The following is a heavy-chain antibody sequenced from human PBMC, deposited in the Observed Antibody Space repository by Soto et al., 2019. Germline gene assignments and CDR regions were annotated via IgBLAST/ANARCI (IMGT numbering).Heavy chain of an antibody. CDR1: GFTFRSYV. CDR3: ARWTPTGRLDV. V-gene: IGHV3-30*19. CDR2: TSYDGSDK. Sequence: QVQLVESGGGVVQPGTSLRVSCVGSGFTFRSYVIHWVRQAPGKGLEWVDLTSYDGSDKYYGDSVRGRFTISRANSRNTVVLQMARLRVEDTDLCCCARWTPTGRLDVWGQGTLVSVSS. J-gene: IGHJ1*01. D-gene: IGHD2-21*01.